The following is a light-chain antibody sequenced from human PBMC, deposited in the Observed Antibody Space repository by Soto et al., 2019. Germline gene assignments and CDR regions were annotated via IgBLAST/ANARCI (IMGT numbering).Light chain of an antibody. Sequence: DIVMTQSPDSLAVSLGERATINCKSSQSVLYSANNNNYLAWYQQKPGQAPKLLIYWASTRDSGVPDRFSGSGSGTDFTLTISSLQAEDVAVYYCQQYYRTPLTFGGGTKVEIK. J-gene: IGKJ4*01. CDR1: QSVLYSANNNNY. V-gene: IGKV4-1*01. CDR3: QQYYRTPLT. CDR2: WAS.